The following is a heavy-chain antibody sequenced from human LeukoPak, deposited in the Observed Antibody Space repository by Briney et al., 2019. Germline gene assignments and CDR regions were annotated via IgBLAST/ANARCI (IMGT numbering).Heavy chain of an antibody. J-gene: IGHJ4*02. CDR2: ISSSGSYT. Sequence: GGSLRLSCAASGFTFSDYYMSWIRQPPGKGLEWVSYISSSGSYTNYADSVKGRFTISRDNAKNSLYLQMNSLRAEDTAVYYCAREGSRGNFDYWGQGTLVTVSS. D-gene: IGHD3-10*01. CDR3: AREGSRGNFDY. V-gene: IGHV3-11*06. CDR1: GFTFSDYY.